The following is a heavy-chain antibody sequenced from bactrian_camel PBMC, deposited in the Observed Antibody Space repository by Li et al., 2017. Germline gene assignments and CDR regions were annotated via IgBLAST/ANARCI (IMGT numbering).Heavy chain of an antibody. Sequence: HVQLVESGGGLVQPGGSLRLSCAASGFTFSNYGMSWLRQAPGKGLEWVSSISSDGTNTNYADSVWDRFTISRDSAKNTVYLQMNSLNPEDTAMYYCAKKGGNRGDSVCSPYLKATLHPQAWGPRSPSP. V-gene: IGHV3S7*01. D-gene: IGHD3*01. J-gene: IGHJ4*01. CDR2: ISSDGTNT. CDR1: GFTFSNYG.